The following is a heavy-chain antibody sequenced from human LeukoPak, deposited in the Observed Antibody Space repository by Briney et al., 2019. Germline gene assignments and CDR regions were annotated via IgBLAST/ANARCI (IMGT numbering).Heavy chain of an antibody. CDR2: INHSGST. CDR3: ARGSIVVVVAASGIGDYYYYGMDV. J-gene: IGHJ6*02. Sequence: KPSETLTLTCAAYGGSYSGYYWSWIRQPPGKALEWIGEINHSGSTNYNPSLKSRVTISVDTSKNQFSLKLSSVTAADTAVYYCARGSIVVVVAASGIGDYYYYGMDVWGQGTTVTVSS. V-gene: IGHV4-34*01. D-gene: IGHD2-15*01. CDR1: GGSYSGYY.